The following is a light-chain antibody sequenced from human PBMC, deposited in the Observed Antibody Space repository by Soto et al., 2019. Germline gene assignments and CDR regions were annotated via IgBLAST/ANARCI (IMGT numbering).Light chain of an antibody. CDR2: DVS. CDR1: QSVSNW. CDR3: QQYDSYSWT. V-gene: IGKV1-5*01. J-gene: IGKJ5*01. Sequence: DIQMTQSPSTLSASVGERVTITCRASQSVSNWLAWYQQKPGKAPNLLIYDVSSLESGVPSRFSGSGSGTEVILTISSLQPDDFATYYCQQYDSYSWTFGQGTRLE.